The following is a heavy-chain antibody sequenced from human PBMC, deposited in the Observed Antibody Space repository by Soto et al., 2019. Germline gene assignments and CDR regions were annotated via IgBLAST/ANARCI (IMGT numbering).Heavy chain of an antibody. CDR1: GGSISSGDYY. D-gene: IGHD2-21*02. CDR2: IYYSGST. V-gene: IGHV4-30-4*01. CDR3: ARDHCDHSYYYYGMDV. Sequence: QVQLQESGPGLVKPSQTLSLTCTVSGGSISSGDYYWSWIRQPPGKGLEWIGYIYYSGSTYYNPSLKSRVTISVDTSKNQFSLKLSSVTAADTAVYYCARDHCDHSYYYYGMDVWGQGPTVTVSS. J-gene: IGHJ6*02.